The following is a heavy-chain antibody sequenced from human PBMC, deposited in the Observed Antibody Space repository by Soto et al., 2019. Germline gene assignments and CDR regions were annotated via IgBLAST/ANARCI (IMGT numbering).Heavy chain of an antibody. J-gene: IGHJ3*02. CDR2: IYYSGST. CDR1: GGSISSGGYY. D-gene: IGHD6-25*01. V-gene: IGHV4-31*03. Sequence: SETLSLTCTVSGGSISSGGYYWSWIRQHPGKGLGWIGYIYYSGSTYYNPSLKSRVTISVDTSKNQFSLKLSSVTAADTAVYYCARDPNHSRGAFDIWGQGTMVTVSS. CDR3: ARDPNHSRGAFDI.